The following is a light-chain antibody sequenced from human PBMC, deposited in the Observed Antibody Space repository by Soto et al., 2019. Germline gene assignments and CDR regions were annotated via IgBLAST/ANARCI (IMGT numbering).Light chain of an antibody. J-gene: IGLJ3*02. CDR1: GSNIGSNT. CDR2: FND. Sequence: QSLLTQPPSASGAPGQRVTFSCSGSGSNIGSNTVNWYQQVPGAAPKLLIYFNDQRPSGVPDRFSGSKSGTSASLAISGLQPDDEADYSCSAWDDSLSGPVFGGGTKVTVL. CDR3: SAWDDSLSGPV. V-gene: IGLV1-44*01.